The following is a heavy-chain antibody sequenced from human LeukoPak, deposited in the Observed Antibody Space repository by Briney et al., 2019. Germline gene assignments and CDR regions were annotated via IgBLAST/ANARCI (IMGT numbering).Heavy chain of an antibody. CDR3: ARDGTVLRYFDWLLYSPGYFDY. J-gene: IGHJ4*02. V-gene: IGHV1-18*04. CDR2: IGAYNGNT. Sequence: ASVKVSCKASGYTFTSYGISWVRQAPGQGLEWMGWIGAYNGNTNYAQKLQGRVTMTTDTSTSTAYMELRSLRSDDTAVYYCARDGTVLRYFDWLLYSPGYFDYWGQGTLVTVSS. CDR1: GYTFTSYG. D-gene: IGHD3-9*01.